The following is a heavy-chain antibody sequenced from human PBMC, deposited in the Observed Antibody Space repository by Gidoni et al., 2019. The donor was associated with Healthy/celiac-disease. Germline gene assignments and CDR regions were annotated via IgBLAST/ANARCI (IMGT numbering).Heavy chain of an antibody. J-gene: IGHJ4*02. D-gene: IGHD3-9*01. CDR1: GGSIRSGGYS. CDR2: IYHSGST. CDR3: ARWRTILTGYFDY. V-gene: IGHV4-30-2*01. Sequence: QLPLQESGSGLVTPSQTLSLTCAVSGGSIRSGGYSWSWLRQPPGKGLEWIGYIYHSGSTYYNPSLKSRVTISVDRSKNQFSLKLSSVTAADTAVYYCARWRTILTGYFDYWGQGTLVTVSS.